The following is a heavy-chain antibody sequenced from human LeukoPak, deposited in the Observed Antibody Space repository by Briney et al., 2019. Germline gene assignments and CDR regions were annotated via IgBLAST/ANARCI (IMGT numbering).Heavy chain of an antibody. CDR2: ISSSGGTP. V-gene: IGHV3-23*01. CDR1: EFTFSNYA. J-gene: IGHJ4*02. Sequence: PGGSLRLSCAASEFTFSNYAMSWVRQAPGKWLEWVSGISSSGGTPHYADSVKGRFTVSRDNSKNTLYLQMNSLSVEDTAIYYCARGHISGWFYFDYWGQGTLVTVSS. CDR3: ARGHISGWFYFDY. D-gene: IGHD6-19*01.